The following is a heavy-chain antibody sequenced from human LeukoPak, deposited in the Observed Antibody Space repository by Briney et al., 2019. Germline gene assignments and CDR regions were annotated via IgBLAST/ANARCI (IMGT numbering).Heavy chain of an antibody. CDR1: GFTFTTFW. D-gene: IGHD3-16*01. V-gene: IGHV3-74*01. Sequence: GGSLRLSCAASGFTFTTFWMNWVRQVPGKGLVRVSLINPDGRTTTYADSVKGRFTISRDNSKNTLYLQMNSLRAEDTAVYYCASSPWGIQAFDIWGQGTMVTVSS. J-gene: IGHJ3*02. CDR2: INPDGRTT. CDR3: ASSPWGIQAFDI.